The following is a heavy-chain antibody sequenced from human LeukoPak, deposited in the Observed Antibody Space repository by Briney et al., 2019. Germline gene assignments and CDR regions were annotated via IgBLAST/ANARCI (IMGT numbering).Heavy chain of an antibody. CDR3: AKDRPPYGGKGYYFDY. CDR2: IRYDGSNK. CDR1: GFTFSSYG. J-gene: IGHJ4*02. D-gene: IGHD4-23*01. V-gene: IGHV3-30*02. Sequence: QPGGSLRLSCAASGFTFSSYGMHWVRQAPGKGLEWVAFIRYDGSNKYYADSVKGRFTISRDNSKNTLYLQMNSLRAEDTAVYYCAKDRPPYGGKGYYFDYWGQGTLVTVSS.